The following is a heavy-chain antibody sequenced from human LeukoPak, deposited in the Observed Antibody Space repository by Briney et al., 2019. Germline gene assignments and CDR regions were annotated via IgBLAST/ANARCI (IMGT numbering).Heavy chain of an antibody. CDR3: ARDQVGGWAKDY. V-gene: IGHV3-9*01. CDR2: ISWNSGSI. Sequence: GGSLRLSCAASGFTFDDYAMHWVRQAPGKGLEWVSGISWNSGSIGYADSVKGRCTISRDNAKNSLYLQMNSLRVEDTAVYYCARDQVGGWAKDYWGQGTLVTVSS. D-gene: IGHD3-10*01. CDR1: GFTFDDYA. J-gene: IGHJ4*02.